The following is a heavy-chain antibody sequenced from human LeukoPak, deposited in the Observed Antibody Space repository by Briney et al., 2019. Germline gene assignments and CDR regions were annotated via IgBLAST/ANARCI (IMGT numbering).Heavy chain of an antibody. CDR3: ARDPDYDILTGYFGYFDY. Sequence: ASVKVSCKASGGTFSSYAISWVRQAPGQGLEWMGGIIPIFGTANYAQKFQGRVTITTDESTSTAYMELSSLRSEDTAVYYCARDPDYDILTGYFGYFDYWGQGTLVTVSS. CDR2: IIPIFGTA. V-gene: IGHV1-69*05. CDR1: GGTFSSYA. J-gene: IGHJ4*02. D-gene: IGHD3-9*01.